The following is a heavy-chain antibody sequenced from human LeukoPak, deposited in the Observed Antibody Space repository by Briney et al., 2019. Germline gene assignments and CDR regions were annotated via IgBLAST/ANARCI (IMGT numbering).Heavy chain of an antibody. Sequence: SETLSLTCTVSGGSISSYYWSWIRQPPGKGLEWIGYIYYSGSTNYNPSLKSRVTISVDTSKNQFSLKLSSVTAADTAVYYCARGPDFWSGYFFVDWGQGTLVTVSS. D-gene: IGHD3-3*01. V-gene: IGHV4-59*01. CDR2: IYYSGST. CDR1: GGSISSYY. J-gene: IGHJ4*02. CDR3: ARGPDFWSGYFFVD.